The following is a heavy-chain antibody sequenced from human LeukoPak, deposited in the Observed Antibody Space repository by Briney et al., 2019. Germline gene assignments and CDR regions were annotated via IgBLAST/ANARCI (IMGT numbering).Heavy chain of an antibody. D-gene: IGHD6-19*01. V-gene: IGHV7-4-1*02. J-gene: IGHJ3*02. CDR1: GYTFTSYA. Sequence: ASVKVSCKASGYTFTSYAMNWVRQAPGQGLEWMGWINTNTGNPTYAQGFTGRFVFSLDTSVSTAYLQISSLKAEDTAVYYCARERYSSGWYEGDAFDIWGQGTMVTVSS. CDR3: ARERYSSGWYEGDAFDI. CDR2: INTNTGNP.